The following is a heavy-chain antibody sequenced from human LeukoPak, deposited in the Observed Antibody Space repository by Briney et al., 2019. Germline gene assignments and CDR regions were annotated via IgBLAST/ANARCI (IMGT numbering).Heavy chain of an antibody. CDR1: VFTFSSYW. CDR3: ASDRVYYGLDV. Sequence: GGSLRLSCADSVFTFSSYWMHWVRQAPGKGLMWVSRIKNDGYETNYADSVKGRFTISRDNAKNTLYLQMNSLTVEDTAVYYCASDRVYYGLDVWGQGTTVSVSS. J-gene: IGHJ6*02. CDR2: IKNDGYET. V-gene: IGHV3-74*01.